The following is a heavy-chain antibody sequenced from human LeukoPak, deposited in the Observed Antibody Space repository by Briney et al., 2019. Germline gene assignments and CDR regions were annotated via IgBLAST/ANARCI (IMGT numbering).Heavy chain of an antibody. D-gene: IGHD6-6*01. V-gene: IGHV3-66*02. CDR1: GFTVSSKY. Sequence: GGSLRLSCEVSGFTVSSKYMSWVRQAPGKGLEWVSVIYSDGNTYYADSVKGRFTISRDNSKNTLCLQVSNLRAEDTAMYYCASPYTTSSFYAFDMWGQGTMVTVSS. CDR2: IYSDGNT. J-gene: IGHJ3*02. CDR3: ASPYTTSSFYAFDM.